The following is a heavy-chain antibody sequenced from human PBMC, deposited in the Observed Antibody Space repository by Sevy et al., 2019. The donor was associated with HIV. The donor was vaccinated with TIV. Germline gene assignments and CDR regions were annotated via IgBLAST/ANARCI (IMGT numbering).Heavy chain of an antibody. Sequence: SESLSLTCTVSGGSISSDGYYWSWIRQHPGKGLESIGYIYYNGNSDYNPSLKSRVAISVDTSKNQFSLRLSSVTAADTAVYYCARDSCTSPSCQHWGYYALDVWGQGTTVTVSS. CDR1: GGSISSDGYY. CDR2: IYYNGNS. D-gene: IGHD2-2*01. J-gene: IGHJ6*02. V-gene: IGHV4-31*03. CDR3: ARDSCTSPSCQHWGYYALDV.